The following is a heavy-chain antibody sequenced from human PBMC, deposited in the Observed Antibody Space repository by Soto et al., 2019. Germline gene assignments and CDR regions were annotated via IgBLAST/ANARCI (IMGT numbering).Heavy chain of an antibody. CDR3: AGLFPYVSSGYHLNY. D-gene: IGHD3-22*01. V-gene: IGHV4-39*01. Sequence: QLQLQESGPGLAKPSEPLSLTCTVSGGPISSSSSYWGWIRQPPGKGLGWVGSIYYLGKPYYNPPLGGLVSISVDTSKNQFSLKLNSVTAADTAVFCCAGLFPYVSSGYHLNYLGHGTLVTVSS. CDR2: IYYLGKP. CDR1: GGPISSSSSY. J-gene: IGHJ4*01.